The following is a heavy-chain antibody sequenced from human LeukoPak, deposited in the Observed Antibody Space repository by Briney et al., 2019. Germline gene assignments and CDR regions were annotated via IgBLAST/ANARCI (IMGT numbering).Heavy chain of an antibody. CDR2: IWYDGSNK. Sequence: GRSLRLSCAASGFTFSSYGMHWVRQAPGKGLEWVAVIWYDGSNKYYADSAKGRFTISRDNSKNTLYLQMNSLRAEDTAVYYCAREDGEWNEHWFDPWGQGTLVTVSS. D-gene: IGHD1-1*01. CDR3: AREDGEWNEHWFDP. V-gene: IGHV3-33*01. J-gene: IGHJ5*02. CDR1: GFTFSSYG.